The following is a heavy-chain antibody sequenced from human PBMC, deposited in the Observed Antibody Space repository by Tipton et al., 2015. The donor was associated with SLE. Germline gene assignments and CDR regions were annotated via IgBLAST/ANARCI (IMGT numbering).Heavy chain of an antibody. D-gene: IGHD5-12*01. CDR1: GFTFSTYA. CDR3: STEWQYFPH. V-gene: IGHV3-23*01. J-gene: IGHJ1*01. CDR2: INGGGVYT. Sequence: SLRLSCAASGFTFSTYAMSWVRQAPGKGLEWVSGINGGGVYTYYADSVKGRFTISRDNSKNTLSLQMTSLRAEDTAVYYCSTEWQYFPHWGQGTLVTVSS.